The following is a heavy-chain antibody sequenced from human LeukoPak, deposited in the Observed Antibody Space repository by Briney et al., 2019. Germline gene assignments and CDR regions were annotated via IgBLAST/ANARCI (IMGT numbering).Heavy chain of an antibody. J-gene: IGHJ3*02. CDR1: GDSVSTTDYY. V-gene: IGHV4-30-4*01. Sequence: SQTLSLTCTVSGDSVSTTDYYWTWIRQPPGRGLEWIEYIYDSGNTYYNPPLKSRVTISVDTSNIQVSLKLRSVTAADTAVYYCARVGYCSSASCYSPGAFDIWGQGTMVTVFS. D-gene: IGHD2-2*01. CDR3: ARVGYCSSASCYSPGAFDI. CDR2: IYDSGNT.